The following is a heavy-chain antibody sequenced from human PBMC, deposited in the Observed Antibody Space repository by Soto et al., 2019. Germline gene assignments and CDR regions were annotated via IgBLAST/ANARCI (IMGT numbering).Heavy chain of an antibody. V-gene: IGHV3-15*01. CDR2: IKSKTNGGTT. Sequence: EVQVVESGGGLVKPGESLTLSCAASGFSFSDAWMTWVRLAPGKGLEWVGHIKSKTNGGTTDYAAPVKGRFTISRDDSKSTLYLQMNSLKTEDTGIYYCATEFYSNGYNYWGQGTLVTVSS. CDR3: ATEFYSNGYNY. J-gene: IGHJ4*02. D-gene: IGHD3-22*01. CDR1: GFSFSDAW.